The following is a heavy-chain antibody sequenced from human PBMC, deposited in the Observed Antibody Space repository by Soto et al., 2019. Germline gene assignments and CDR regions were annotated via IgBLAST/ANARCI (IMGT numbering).Heavy chain of an antibody. Sequence: GGSLRLSCAASGFTFSSYAMHWVRQAPGKGLEWVAVISYDGSNKYYADSVKGRFTISRDNSKNTLYLQMNSLRAEDTAVYYCARPPPLDTVPPYYYYGMDVWGQGTTVTVSS. D-gene: IGHD5-18*01. CDR3: ARPPPLDTVPPYYYYGMDV. CDR1: GFTFSSYA. J-gene: IGHJ6*02. V-gene: IGHV3-30-3*01. CDR2: ISYDGSNK.